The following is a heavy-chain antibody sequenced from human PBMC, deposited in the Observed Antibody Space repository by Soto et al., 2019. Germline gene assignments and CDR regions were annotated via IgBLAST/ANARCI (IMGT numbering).Heavy chain of an antibody. V-gene: IGHV3-53*01. J-gene: IGHJ3*01. D-gene: IGHD1-1*01. CDR1: EFHLSRKK. Sequence: GGPLRHSCGSVEFHLSRKKYGAWVRPAPGKGLEWVSALYDIDGSFYADSVKGRFTTSSDSSKTTVYLQMNDLRPDDTAVYYCATWHEREHAYDVWGLGTTVTVS. CDR3: ATWHEREHAYDV. CDR2: LYDIDGS.